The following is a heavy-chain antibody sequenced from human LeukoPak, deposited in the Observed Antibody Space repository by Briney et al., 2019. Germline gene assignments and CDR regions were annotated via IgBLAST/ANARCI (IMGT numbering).Heavy chain of an antibody. CDR3: TTGPFDYYGSASYLANGMDV. CDR1: GFTFSNAW. CDR2: IKSKTDGGTT. D-gene: IGHD3-10*01. J-gene: IGHJ6*02. V-gene: IGHV3-15*01. Sequence: GGSLRLSCAASGFTFSNAWMSWVRQAPGKGLEGVGRIKSKTDGGTTDYTAPVKGRFTMSRDDSKNTLSLQMNSLKTEDTAVYYCTTGPFDYYGSASYLANGMDVWGQGTTVTVSS.